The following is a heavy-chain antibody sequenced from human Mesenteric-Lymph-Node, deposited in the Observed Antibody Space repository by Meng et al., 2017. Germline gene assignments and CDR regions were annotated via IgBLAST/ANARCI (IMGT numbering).Heavy chain of an antibody. Sequence: QVQLLEAGPGLVEPSQTLSLPCPVSGGSISSSNWWSWVRQPPGKGLEWIGEIYHSGSTNYNPSLKSRVTISVDKSKNQFSLKLSSVTAADTAVYYCAGARGDQRPYGDYVNDYWGQGTLVTVVS. CDR2: IYHSGST. CDR3: AGARGDQRPYGDYVNDY. D-gene: IGHD4-17*01. CDR1: GGSISSSNW. V-gene: IGHV4-4*02. J-gene: IGHJ4*02.